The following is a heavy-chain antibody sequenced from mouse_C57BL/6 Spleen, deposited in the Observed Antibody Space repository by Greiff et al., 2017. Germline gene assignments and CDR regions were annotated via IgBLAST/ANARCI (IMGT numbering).Heavy chain of an antibody. Sequence: VQLQQSGTVLARPGASVKMSCKTSGYTFTSYWMHWVKQRPGQGLEWIGAIYPGNSDTSYNQKFKGKAKLTAVTSASTAYMELSSLTNEDSAVYYCTIPLITTVGYYFDYWGQGTTLTVSS. V-gene: IGHV1-5*01. CDR1: GYTFTSYW. CDR2: IYPGNSDT. CDR3: TIPLITTVGYYFDY. J-gene: IGHJ2*01. D-gene: IGHD1-1*01.